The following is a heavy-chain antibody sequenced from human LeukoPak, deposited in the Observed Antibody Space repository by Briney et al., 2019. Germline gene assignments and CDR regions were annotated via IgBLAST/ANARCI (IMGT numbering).Heavy chain of an antibody. Sequence: GASVTVSCKTSGYPFPSFYLHWVRQAPGPGLEYTGFINPSGTGTTLAQQFQDRLTMTRDTSTATVYMELSGLTFDDSAIYYCAPGTQPHRPYLLDYWGQGTLVTGSS. J-gene: IGHJ4*02. CDR3: APGTQPHRPYLLDY. CDR2: INPSGTGT. V-gene: IGHV1-46*01. D-gene: IGHD1-14*01. CDR1: GYPFPSFY.